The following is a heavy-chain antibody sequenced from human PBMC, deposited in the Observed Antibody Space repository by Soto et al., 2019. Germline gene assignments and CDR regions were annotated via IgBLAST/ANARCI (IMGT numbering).Heavy chain of an antibody. D-gene: IGHD2-2*02. CDR2: IYYSGST. J-gene: IGHJ6*02. CDR3: ARDLVVPAAIGRYYYYYGMDV. V-gene: IGHV4-59*01. CDR1: GGSISSYY. Sequence: SETLSLTCTVSGGSISSYYWSWIRQPPGKGLEWIGYIYYSGSTNYNPSLKGRVTISVDTSKNQFSLKLSSVTAADTAVYYCARDLVVPAAIGRYYYYYGMDVWGQGTTVTVSS.